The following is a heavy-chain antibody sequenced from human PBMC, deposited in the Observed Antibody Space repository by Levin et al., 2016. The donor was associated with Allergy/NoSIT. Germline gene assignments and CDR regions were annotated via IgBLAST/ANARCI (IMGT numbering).Heavy chain of an antibody. CDR2: IYYSGST. CDR3: ARVGYYGGNPSFDY. J-gene: IGHJ4*02. D-gene: IGHD4-23*01. V-gene: IGHV4-59*01. Sequence: WIRQPPGKGLEWIGYIYYSGSTNYNPSLKSRVTISVDTSKNQFSLKLSSVTAADTAVYYCARVGYYGGNPSFDYWGQGTLVTVSS.